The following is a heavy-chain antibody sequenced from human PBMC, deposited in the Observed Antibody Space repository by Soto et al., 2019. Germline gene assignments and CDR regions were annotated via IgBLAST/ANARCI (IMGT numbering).Heavy chain of an antibody. CDR1: GYTFRSHG. Sequence: QVQLVQSGAEVKKPGTSVKVSCTASGYTFRSHGISWVRQAPGQGLQWIGWVSGDNDKTNYAQNLQGRVTMTTDTSTNTGYMELRSLRSDDTAVYYCARDLGYCRSGTGQREWFDPWGQGTLVIVSS. J-gene: IGHJ5*02. CDR3: ARDLGYCRSGTGQREWFDP. CDR2: VSGDNDKT. V-gene: IGHV1-18*01. D-gene: IGHD2-2*01.